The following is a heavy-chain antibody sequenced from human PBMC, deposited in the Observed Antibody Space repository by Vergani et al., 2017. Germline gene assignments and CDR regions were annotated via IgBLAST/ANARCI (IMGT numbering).Heavy chain of an antibody. CDR2: IIPIFGTA. J-gene: IGHJ6*03. V-gene: IGHV1-69*01. CDR1: GGTFSSYA. D-gene: IGHD2-2*01. Sequence: QVQLVQSGAEVKKPGSSVKVSCKASGGTFSSYAISWVRQAPGQGLEWMGGIIPIFGTANYAQKFQGRVTITADESTSTAYMELSSLRSEDTAVYYCARAGTHCSSTSCRGNYYNYMDVWGKGTTVTVSS. CDR3: ARAGTHCSSTSCRGNYYNYMDV.